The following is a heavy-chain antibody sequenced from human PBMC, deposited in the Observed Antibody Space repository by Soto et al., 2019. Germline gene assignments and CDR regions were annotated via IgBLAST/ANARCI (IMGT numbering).Heavy chain of an antibody. CDR2: ISGSGGST. CDR3: AKGGLLWFGELRVYMDV. J-gene: IGHJ6*03. D-gene: IGHD3-10*01. CDR1: GFTFSSYA. V-gene: IGHV3-23*01. Sequence: EVQLLESGGGLVQPGGSLRLSCAASGFTFSSYAMSWVRQAPGKGLEWVSAISGSGGSTYYADSVKGRFTISRDISKNTLYLQINSLRAEDTAVYYCAKGGLLWFGELRVYMDVCGKVTTVTVSS.